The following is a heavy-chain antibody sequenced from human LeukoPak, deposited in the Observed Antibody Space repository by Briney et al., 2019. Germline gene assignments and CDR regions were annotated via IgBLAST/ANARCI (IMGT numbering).Heavy chain of an antibody. CDR1: GFTFNDYW. CDR3: ARPALVGEIFEF. V-gene: IGHV3-7*01. CDR2: IKQDGNDQ. Sequence: PGGSLRLSCAASGFTFNDYWMSWVRQAPGKGLEWVADIKQDGNDQKYVDSVKGRFTISRDNTKNSLYLQVNSLRAEDTAVYYCARPALVGEIFEFWGQGTLVTVSS. D-gene: IGHD1-26*01. J-gene: IGHJ4*02.